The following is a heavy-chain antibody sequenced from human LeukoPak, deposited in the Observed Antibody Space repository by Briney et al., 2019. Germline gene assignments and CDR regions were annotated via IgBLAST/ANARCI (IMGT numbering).Heavy chain of an antibody. CDR2: ISGSGGST. D-gene: IGHD2-21*02. J-gene: IGHJ4*02. V-gene: IGHV3-23*01. CDR1: GFTFSSYA. Sequence: QPGGSLRLSCAASGFTFSSYAMSWVRQAPGKGLEWASAISGSGGSTYYADSVKGRFTISRDNSKNTLYLQMNSLGAEDTAVYYCAKERRYCGGDCYPLYFDYWGQGTLVTVSS. CDR3: AKERRYCGGDCYPLYFDY.